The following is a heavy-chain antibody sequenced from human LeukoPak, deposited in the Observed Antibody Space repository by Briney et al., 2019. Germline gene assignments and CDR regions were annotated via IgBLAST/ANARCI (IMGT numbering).Heavy chain of an antibody. D-gene: IGHD4-17*01. CDR3: ARSGEEDYYYYGMDV. CDR2: IYYSVST. CDR1: GGSISSYY. V-gene: IGHV4-39*07. Sequence: SETESLTCTVSGGSISSYYWGWIRQPPGKGLEWIGSIYYSVSTYYNPSPKSRVTISVDTSKNQFSLKLSSVTAADTAVYYCARSGEEDYYYYGMDVWGQGTTVTVSS. J-gene: IGHJ6*02.